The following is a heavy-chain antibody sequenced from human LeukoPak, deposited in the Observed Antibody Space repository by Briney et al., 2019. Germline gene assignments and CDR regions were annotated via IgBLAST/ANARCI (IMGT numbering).Heavy chain of an antibody. Sequence: PGGSLRLFCAASGFTFSSYGMHWVRQAPGKGLEWVAVIWYDGSEGYYADSVKDRFTVSRDNSKNRMYLQMNSLRAEDTAIYYCAKVGYGWYEVDYWGQGTLVTVSS. V-gene: IGHV3-30*02. D-gene: IGHD6-19*01. J-gene: IGHJ4*02. CDR1: GFTFSSYG. CDR3: AKVGYGWYEVDY. CDR2: IWYDGSEG.